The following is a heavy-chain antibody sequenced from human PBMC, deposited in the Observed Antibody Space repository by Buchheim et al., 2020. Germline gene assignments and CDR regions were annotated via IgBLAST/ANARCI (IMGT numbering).Heavy chain of an antibody. CDR3: ANSGAGGH. V-gene: IGHV3-23*01. Sequence: EVQLLESGGGLVQSGGSLRLSCAASGSSFSSYSMSWVRQAPGKGLEWVSGISADGGSTYYVDSVKGRFFISRDNSKNSLYLQLNRLPADDPAVYYCANSGAGGHWGQGTL. D-gene: IGHD1-26*01. J-gene: IGHJ1*01. CDR2: ISADGGST. CDR1: GSSFSSYS.